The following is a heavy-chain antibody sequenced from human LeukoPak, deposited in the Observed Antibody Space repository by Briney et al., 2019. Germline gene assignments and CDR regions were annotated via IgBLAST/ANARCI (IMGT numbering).Heavy chain of an antibody. CDR3: ARDNRGERTPGWGYGGFDI. J-gene: IGHJ3*02. CDR2: INPSGGTT. Sequence: ASVKVSCKASGYTFAKFYIHWVRQAPGQGLEWRGIINPSGGTTSYAQKFQGRVSMTRDTSTSTVYMELSSLRSEDTAVYYCARDNRGERTPGWGYGGFDIWGQGTMVSVSS. D-gene: IGHD3-16*01. CDR1: GYTFAKFY. V-gene: IGHV1-46*01.